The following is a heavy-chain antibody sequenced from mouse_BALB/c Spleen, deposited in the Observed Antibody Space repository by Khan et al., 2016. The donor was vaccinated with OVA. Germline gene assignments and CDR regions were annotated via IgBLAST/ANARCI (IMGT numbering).Heavy chain of an antibody. CDR3: ARDWDCAMDY. V-gene: IGHV1-87*01. Sequence: QVQLKQSGAELARPGASVKLSCKASGYTFTSYWMQWVKQRPGQGLEWIGAIYPGDGDTRYTQKFKGKATLTEDKSTRTAYMQHSSLASEDSAVYYCARDWDCAMDYWGQGTSVTVSS. J-gene: IGHJ4*01. CDR1: GYTFTSYW. CDR2: IYPGDGDT. D-gene: IGHD4-1*01.